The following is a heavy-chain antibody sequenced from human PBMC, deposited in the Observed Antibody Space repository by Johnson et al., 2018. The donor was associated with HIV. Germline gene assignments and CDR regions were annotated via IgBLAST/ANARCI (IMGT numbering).Heavy chain of an antibody. D-gene: IGHD6-13*01. CDR3: AKDRTTAGDAFDI. V-gene: IGHV3-30-3*01. J-gene: IGHJ3*02. CDR2: ISYDANNK. CDR1: GFTFSSYA. Sequence: QVQLVESGGGVVQPGRSLRLSCAASGFTFSSYAMHWVRQAPGKGLEWVAVISYDANNKYYADSVKGRFTISRDNSKNTLYLQMNSLRAEGTAVYYCAKDRTTAGDAFDIWGQGAMVTVSS.